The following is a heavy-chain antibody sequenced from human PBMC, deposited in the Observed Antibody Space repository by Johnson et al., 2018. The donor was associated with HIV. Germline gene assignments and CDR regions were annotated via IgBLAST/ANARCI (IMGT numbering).Heavy chain of an antibody. D-gene: IGHD1-26*01. Sequence: VQLVESGGGLVKPGGSLILSCAASGFTFSDYYMSWIRQAPGKGLEWVSAISGSGGSTYYADSVKGRFTISRDNSKNTLYLQMNSLRAEDTAVYYCAARGSGSYYVLLGAFDIWGQGTMVTVSS. J-gene: IGHJ3*02. CDR3: AARGSGSYYVLLGAFDI. CDR2: ISGSGGST. V-gene: IGHV3-23*04. CDR1: GFTFSDYY.